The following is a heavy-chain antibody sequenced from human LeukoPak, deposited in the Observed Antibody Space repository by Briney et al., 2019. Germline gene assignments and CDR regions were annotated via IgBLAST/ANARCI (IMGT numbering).Heavy chain of an antibody. CDR1: GYTFTGYY. J-gene: IGHJ5*02. V-gene: IGHV1-2*02. Sequence: ASVKVSCKASGYTFTGYYMHWVRQAPGQGLEWMGWINPNSGGTNYAQKFQGRVTMTRDTSISTAYMELSSLRSEDTAAYYCARGQAAARGGWYLVRENWFDPWGQGTLVTVSS. D-gene: IGHD6-19*01. CDR3: ARGQAAARGGWYLVRENWFDP. CDR2: INPNSGGT.